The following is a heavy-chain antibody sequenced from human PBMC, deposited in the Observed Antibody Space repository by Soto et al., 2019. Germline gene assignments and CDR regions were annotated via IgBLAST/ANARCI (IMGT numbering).Heavy chain of an antibody. CDR2: IYYSGST. J-gene: IGHJ4*02. D-gene: IGHD4-17*01. Sequence: QVQLQESGPGLVKPSQTLSLTCSVSGGSISSGGYYWSWIRQHPGKGLEWIGYIYYSGSTYYNPSLKSRVTISVDTSKNQFSLKLSSVTPADTAVYYCAREMTTVTMDYFDYWGQGTLVIVSS. CDR1: GGSISSGGYY. CDR3: AREMTTVTMDYFDY. V-gene: IGHV4-31*03.